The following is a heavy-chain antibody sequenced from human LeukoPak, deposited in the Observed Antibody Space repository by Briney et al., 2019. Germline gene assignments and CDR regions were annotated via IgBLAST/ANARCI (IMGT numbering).Heavy chain of an antibody. V-gene: IGHV3-69-1*01. CDR3: ARGLYSGGWYPDYFDF. D-gene: IGHD6-19*01. Sequence: PGGSLRLSCAASGFSVSTKYMNWVRQAPGKGLEWVSIDSVKGRFTISRDNAENSLYLQMNSLRAEDTAIYYCARGLYSGGWYPDYFDFWGQGILVTVSS. CDR2: I. J-gene: IGHJ4*02. CDR1: GFSVSTKY.